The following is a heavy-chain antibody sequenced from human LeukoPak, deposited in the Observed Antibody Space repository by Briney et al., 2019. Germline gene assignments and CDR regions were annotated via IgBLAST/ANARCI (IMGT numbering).Heavy chain of an antibody. J-gene: IGHJ5*02. CDR2: ISDSGST. CDR1: GGSINCYY. Sequence: PSETLSLTCTVSGGSINCYYWTWLRQPPGKGLEWIGYISDSGSTNYNPSLKSRVTMSVDSSNTEFSLRLNSVTAADTAVYYCAIVFRGAVTSNWFHPWGQGTLVTVSS. V-gene: IGHV4-59*01. CDR3: AIVFRGAVTSNWFHP. D-gene: IGHD4-17*01.